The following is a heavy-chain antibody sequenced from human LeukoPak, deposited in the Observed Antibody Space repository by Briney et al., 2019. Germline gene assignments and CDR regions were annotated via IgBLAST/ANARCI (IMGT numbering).Heavy chain of an antibody. Sequence: ASVKVSCKASGYTFTSYDINWVRQATGQGLEWMGWMNPNSGNTGYAQKFRGRVTMTRNTSISTAYMELSSLRSEDTAVYYCARSLKRRRSFLQYCFDYWGQGTLVTVSS. CDR3: ARSLKRRRSFLQYCFDY. CDR2: MNPNSGNT. J-gene: IGHJ4*02. CDR1: GYTFTSYD. D-gene: IGHD1-26*01. V-gene: IGHV1-8*01.